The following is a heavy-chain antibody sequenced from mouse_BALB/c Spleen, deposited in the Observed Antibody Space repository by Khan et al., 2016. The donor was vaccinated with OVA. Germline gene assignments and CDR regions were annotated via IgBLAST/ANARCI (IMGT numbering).Heavy chain of an antibody. CDR3: ARVYGCDFDY. CDR2: LSYSGNT. Sequence: EVELVESGPGLVKPSQSLSLTCTVTGYSITSDYAWNCLRQFPGNKLEWMGFLSYSGNTKYNPSLKSRFSITRNTSKNQFFLKLNSVTTEDTATYYCARVYGCDFDYWGQGTSLTVSS. D-gene: IGHD1-1*01. V-gene: IGHV3-2*02. J-gene: IGHJ2*02. CDR1: GYSITSDYA.